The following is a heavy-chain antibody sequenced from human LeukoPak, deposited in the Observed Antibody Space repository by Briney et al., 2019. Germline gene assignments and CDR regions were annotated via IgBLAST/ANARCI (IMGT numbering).Heavy chain of an antibody. V-gene: IGHV3-48*03. CDR3: AELGITMNGGV. D-gene: IGHD3-10*02. CDR2: ISSSGSTI. CDR1: VFTFSSYE. J-gene: IGHJ6*04. Sequence: GGSLRLSCAASVFTFSSYEMNWVRQAPGKGRGWGSYISSSGSTISYADSVKGRFTISRDNAKNSLYLQMNSLRAEDTAVYYCAELGITMNGGVWGKGTTVTISS.